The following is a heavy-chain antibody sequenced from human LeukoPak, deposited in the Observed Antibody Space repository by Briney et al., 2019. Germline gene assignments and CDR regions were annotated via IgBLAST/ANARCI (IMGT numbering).Heavy chain of an antibody. CDR3: AKVPGGWSPYYFDN. J-gene: IGHJ4*02. Sequence: PGGSLRLSCAASGFNFINYAMSWVRQAPGEGLEWVSVIDGSGDGTYYADSVKGRFTISRDNSKDTLYLQVKSLTAEDTAIYYCAKVPGGWSPYYFDNWGQGTLVTVSS. CDR1: GFNFINYA. V-gene: IGHV3-23*01. CDR2: IDGSGDGT. D-gene: IGHD6-19*01.